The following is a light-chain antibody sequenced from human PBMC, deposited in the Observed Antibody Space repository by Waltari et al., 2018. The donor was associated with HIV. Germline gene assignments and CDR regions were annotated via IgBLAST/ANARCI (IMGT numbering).Light chain of an antibody. Sequence: QSALTQPASVSGSPGQSITISCSGTSSDVGGFKLVSWYQQFPGKAPKLIIYEVFNRPSGVSARFSGSMSGNTASLTISDLQAEDEATYHCASFASDTTVPVFGGGTRLTVL. CDR3: ASFASDTTVPV. CDR2: EVF. V-gene: IGLV2-14*01. CDR1: SSDVGGFKL. J-gene: IGLJ2*01.